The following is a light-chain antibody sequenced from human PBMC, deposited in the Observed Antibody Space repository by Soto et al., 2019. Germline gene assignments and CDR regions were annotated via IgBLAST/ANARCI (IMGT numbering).Light chain of an antibody. CDR1: QSVSSY. J-gene: IGKJ2*01. V-gene: IGKV3-11*01. CDR3: QQRSNWPGT. Sequence: EIVLTQSPATLSLSPGERATLSCRASQSVSSYLSWYQQKPGQAPRLLIYDASNRATGIPARFSGSGSGTDFTLTISSLEPEDVAVYYCQQRSNWPGTIGQGTKLEIK. CDR2: DAS.